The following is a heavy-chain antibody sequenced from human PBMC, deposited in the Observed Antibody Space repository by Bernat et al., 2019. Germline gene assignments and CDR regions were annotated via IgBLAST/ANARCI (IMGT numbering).Heavy chain of an antibody. D-gene: IGHD6-19*01. CDR2: ISGSGGST. J-gene: IGHJ4*02. Sequence: EVQLLESGGGLVQPGGSLRLSCAASGFTFSSYAMSWVRQAPGKGLEWVSAISGSGGSTYYADSVKGRFTISRDNSKNTLYLQMNSLRAEDTAVYYCAKGQIAVAGTAPFSPIDYWGQGTLVTVSS. CDR1: GFTFSSYA. V-gene: IGHV3-23*01. CDR3: AKGQIAVAGTAPFSPIDY.